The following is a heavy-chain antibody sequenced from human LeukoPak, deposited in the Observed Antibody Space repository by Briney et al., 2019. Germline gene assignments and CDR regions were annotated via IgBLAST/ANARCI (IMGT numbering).Heavy chain of an antibody. CDR1: GYTFTSYG. D-gene: IGHD3-22*01. Sequence: ASVKVSCKASGYTFTSYGISWVRQAPGQGLEWMGWISAYNGHTNYAQKLQGRVTMTTDTSTSTAYMELRSLRSDDTAVYYCARRCYYDSSGYYQYYFDYWGQGTLVTVSS. CDR2: ISAYNGHT. CDR3: ARRCYYDSSGYYQYYFDY. J-gene: IGHJ4*02. V-gene: IGHV1-18*01.